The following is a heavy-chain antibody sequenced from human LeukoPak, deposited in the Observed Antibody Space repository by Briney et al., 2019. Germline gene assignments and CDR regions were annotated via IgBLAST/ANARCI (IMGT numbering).Heavy chain of an antibody. CDR3: ARTKKVDYGDYENYFDY. D-gene: IGHD4-17*01. CDR1: GYTFTSYG. Sequence: GASVKVSCKASGYTFTSYGISWVRQAPGQGLEWMGWISAYNGNTNYAQKLQGRVTMTTDTSTSTAYMELRSLRSDDTAVYYCARTKKVDYGDYENYFDYWGQGTQVTVSS. J-gene: IGHJ4*02. V-gene: IGHV1-18*01. CDR2: ISAYNGNT.